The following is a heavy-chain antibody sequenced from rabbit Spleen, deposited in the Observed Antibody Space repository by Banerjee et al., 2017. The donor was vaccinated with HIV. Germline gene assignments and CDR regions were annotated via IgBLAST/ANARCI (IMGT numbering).Heavy chain of an antibody. D-gene: IGHD1-1*01. CDR3: TRDDGSGHYIDGYFNF. Sequence: QEQLVESGGGLVQPGGSLTLTCTASGFSFSSGYDMSWVRQAPGKGLEWIGFIYTGNGKNYYASWARGRFTISKTSSTTVTLQVTSLTAADTATYFCTRDDGSGHYIDGYFNFWGPGTLVTVS. J-gene: IGHJ4*01. CDR2: IYTGNGKN. V-gene: IGHV1S45*01. CDR1: GFSFSSGYD.